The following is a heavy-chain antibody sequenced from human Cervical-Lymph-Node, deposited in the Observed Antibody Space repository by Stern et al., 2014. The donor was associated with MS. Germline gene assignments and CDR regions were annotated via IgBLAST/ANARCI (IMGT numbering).Heavy chain of an antibody. D-gene: IGHD3-16*01. CDR2: IYGGNGNT. J-gene: IGHJ6*02. V-gene: IGHV1-3*01. CDR3: ARATHYDPQPRYFYYGMDV. CDR1: GYAFTKYA. Sequence: QDQLVQSGAEVKKPGASVHVSCKASGYAFTKYAIHWVRQAPGQRLQWMGWIYGGNGNTKYSQTFQGRVTFTQDTSATTAYMEVRSLRSDDTAVYYCARATHYDPQPRYFYYGMDVWGQGTTVIVSS.